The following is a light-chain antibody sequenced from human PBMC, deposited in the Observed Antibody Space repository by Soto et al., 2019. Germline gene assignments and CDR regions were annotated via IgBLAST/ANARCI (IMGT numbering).Light chain of an antibody. CDR2: GAS. Sequence: EIVLTQSPATLSLSPGERATLSCRASQSVSSSLAWYQQKPGQAPRLLIYGASTRATGIPARFSGSGSGTEFTLTISSLQSEDFAVYYCQQYNNWPQLGTFGQGTKVDNK. J-gene: IGKJ1*01. CDR1: QSVSSS. CDR3: QQYNNWPQLGT. V-gene: IGKV3-15*01.